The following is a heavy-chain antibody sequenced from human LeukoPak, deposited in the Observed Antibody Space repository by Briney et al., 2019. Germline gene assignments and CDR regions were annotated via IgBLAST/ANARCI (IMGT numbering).Heavy chain of an antibody. CDR3: ARDLLEAKLVSYPYYYYYMDV. CDR1: GFIFTGYN. Sequence: GGSLRLSCAASGFIFTGYNMNWVRQAPGKGLEWISHISSSGRTIYYADSVKGRFSISRDNAKNSLYLQMNSLRAEDTAVYYCARDLLEAKLVSYPYYYYYMDVWGKGTTVTISS. CDR2: ISSSGRTI. D-gene: IGHD6-13*01. J-gene: IGHJ6*03. V-gene: IGHV3-48*04.